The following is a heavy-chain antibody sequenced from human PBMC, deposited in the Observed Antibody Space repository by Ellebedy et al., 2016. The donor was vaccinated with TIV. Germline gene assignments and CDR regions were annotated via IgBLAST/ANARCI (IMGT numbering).Heavy chain of an antibody. CDR3: AKGRGGGSDSSAPRYYFDS. V-gene: IGHV3-23*01. CDR2: ISNTGSRT. D-gene: IGHD6-19*01. CDR1: GFPFSSYA. J-gene: IGHJ4*02. Sequence: PGGSLRLSCAASGFPFSSYAMSWVRQAPGKGLEWVSTISNTGSRTYYADSVEGRFIISRDNSKKTLYLQMNSLTAEDTAVYYCAKGRGGGSDSSAPRYYFDSWGLGTLVTVSS.